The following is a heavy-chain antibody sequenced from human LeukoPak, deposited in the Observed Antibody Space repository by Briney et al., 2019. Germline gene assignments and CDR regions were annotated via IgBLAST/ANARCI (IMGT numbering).Heavy chain of an antibody. J-gene: IGHJ4*02. CDR3: ARVGYFDWLYYFDY. D-gene: IGHD3-9*01. CDR1: GGSFSGYY. Sequence: SETLSLTCAVYGGSFSGYYWSWIRQPPGKGLEWIGEINHSGRTNYNPSLKSRVTISVDTSKNQFSLKLSSVTAADTAVYYCARVGYFDWLYYFDYWGQGTLVTVSS. CDR2: INHSGRT. V-gene: IGHV4-34*01.